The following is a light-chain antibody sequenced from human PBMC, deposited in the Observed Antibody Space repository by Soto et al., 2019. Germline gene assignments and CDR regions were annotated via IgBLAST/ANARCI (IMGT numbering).Light chain of an antibody. CDR2: GNS. J-gene: IGLJ2*01. CDR3: QSYDSSLSGYVV. CDR1: SSNIGAGYD. Sequence: QSVLTQPPSVSGAPGQRVTISCTGSSSNIGAGYDVYWYQQLPGTAPKLLIYGNSNRPSGVPDRFSGSKSGTSASLAITGLQAEDEADYYYQSYDSSLSGYVVFGGGTKLTVL. V-gene: IGLV1-40*01.